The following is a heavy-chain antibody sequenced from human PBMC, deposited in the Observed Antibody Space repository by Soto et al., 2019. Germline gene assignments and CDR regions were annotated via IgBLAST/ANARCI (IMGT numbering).Heavy chain of an antibody. D-gene: IGHD3-22*01. CDR1: GYTFTSYY. CDR3: ARAQGGDSSDIYHYGLDV. CDR2: INPSGGST. J-gene: IGHJ6*02. V-gene: IGHV1-46*01. Sequence: ASVKVSCKASGYTFTSYYMHWVRQAPGQGLEWMGIINPSGGSTSYAQRFQGRVTMTRDTSTSTVYMELSSLRSEDTAVYFCARAQGGDSSDIYHYGLDVWGQGTTVTVSS.